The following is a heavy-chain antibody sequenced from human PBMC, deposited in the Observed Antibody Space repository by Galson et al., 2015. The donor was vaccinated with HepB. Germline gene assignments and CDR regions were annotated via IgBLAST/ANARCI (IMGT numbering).Heavy chain of an antibody. V-gene: IGHV1-69*04. CDR3: ARDLGECGGDCYYYGMDV. Sequence: SVKVSCKASGGTFSSYAISWVRQAPGQGLEWMGRIIPILGIANYAQKFQGRVTTTADKSTSTAYMELSSLRSEDTAVYYCARDLGECGGDCYYYGMDVWGQGTTVTVSS. D-gene: IGHD2-21*01. CDR2: IIPILGIA. J-gene: IGHJ6*02. CDR1: GGTFSSYA.